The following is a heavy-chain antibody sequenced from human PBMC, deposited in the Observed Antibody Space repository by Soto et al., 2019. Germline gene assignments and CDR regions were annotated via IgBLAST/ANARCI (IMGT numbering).Heavy chain of an antibody. J-gene: IGHJ6*02. Sequence: GGSLRLSCAASGFTVSSKYMTWVRQAPGKGLEWVSLIQSGGSTYYADSVKGRFTISRDTSKNTLYLQMNSLRAEDTAVYYCARDRAVVPAAMKDYYYCGMDVWGQGTTVTVSS. CDR1: GFTVSSKY. D-gene: IGHD2-2*01. V-gene: IGHV3-66*01. CDR2: IQSGGST. CDR3: ARDRAVVPAAMKDYYYCGMDV.